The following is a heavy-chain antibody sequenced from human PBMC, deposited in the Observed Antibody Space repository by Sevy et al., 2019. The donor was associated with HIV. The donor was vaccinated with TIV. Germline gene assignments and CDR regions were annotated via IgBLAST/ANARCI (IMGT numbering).Heavy chain of an antibody. V-gene: IGHV4-4*07. CDR2: IYTSGST. Sequence: SETLSLTCTVSGGSISSYYWSWIRQPAGKGLEWIGHIYTSGSTNYNPSLKSRVTMSVDTSKNQFSLKLSSVTAADTAVYYCARGTDYDFWSGYKVYYYYYGMDVWGQGTTVTVSS. D-gene: IGHD3-3*01. CDR3: ARGTDYDFWSGYKVYYYYYGMDV. CDR1: GGSISSYY. J-gene: IGHJ6*02.